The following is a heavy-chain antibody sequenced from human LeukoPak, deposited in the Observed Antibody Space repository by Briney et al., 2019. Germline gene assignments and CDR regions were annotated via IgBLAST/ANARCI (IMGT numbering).Heavy chain of an antibody. J-gene: IGHJ4*02. CDR2: IYYSGST. CDR1: GGSISSYY. V-gene: IGHV4-59*01. CDR3: ARASYSSGWIFDY. D-gene: IGHD6-19*01. Sequence: SETLSLTCTVSGGSISSYYWSWIRQPPGKGLEWIGYIYYSGSTNYNPSLKSRVTISVDMSKNQFSLKLSSVTAADTAVYYCARASYSSGWIFDYWGQGTLVTASS.